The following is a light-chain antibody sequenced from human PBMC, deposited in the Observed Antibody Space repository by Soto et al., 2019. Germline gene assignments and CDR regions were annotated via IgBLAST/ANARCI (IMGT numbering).Light chain of an antibody. J-gene: IGKJ4*01. CDR3: HQRRDWRSLA. CDR1: QSVSSY. V-gene: IGKV3-11*01. CDR2: DTS. Sequence: EIVLTQSPATLSLSPGERATLSCRASQSVSSYLAWYQQKPGQAPRLLIYDTSNRATGIPARFSGSGSGTDFTLTISSLEPEEFADYYCHQRRDWRSLAFGGGTKVEIQ.